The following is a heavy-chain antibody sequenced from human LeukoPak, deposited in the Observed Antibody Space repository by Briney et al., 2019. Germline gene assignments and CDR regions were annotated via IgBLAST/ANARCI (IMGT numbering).Heavy chain of an antibody. CDR3: TSIGYVWDHFDY. V-gene: IGHV3-73*01. D-gene: IGHD2-2*01. CDR1: GFTFSGSA. Sequence: GGSLRLSCAASGFTFSGSAMHWVREASGKGLEWVGRIRSKANIYATVYAASVKGRFTISRDDSKRTAYLQMNSLKTEDTAVYYCTSIGYVWDHFDYWGQGTLVTVSS. J-gene: IGHJ4*02. CDR2: IRSKANIYAT.